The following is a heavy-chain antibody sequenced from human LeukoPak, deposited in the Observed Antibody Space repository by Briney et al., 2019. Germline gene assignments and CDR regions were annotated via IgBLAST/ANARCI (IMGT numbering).Heavy chain of an antibody. J-gene: IGHJ4*02. D-gene: IGHD3-22*01. CDR2: ISAYNGNT. CDR1: GYTFTNYG. Sequence: ASVKVSCKASGYTFTNYGISWVRQAPGQGLEWMGWISAYNGNTNYAQKLQGRVTMTTDTSTSTAYMELRSLRSDDTAVYYCASRATAVYYDSSGYYSWGQGTLVTVSS. CDR3: ASRATAVYYDSSGYYS. V-gene: IGHV1-18*01.